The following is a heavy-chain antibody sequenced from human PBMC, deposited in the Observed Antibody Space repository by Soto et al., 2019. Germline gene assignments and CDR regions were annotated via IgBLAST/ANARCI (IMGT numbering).Heavy chain of an antibody. CDR2: ISGSGGST. V-gene: IGHV3-23*01. CDR1: GFTFSSYA. CDR3: AKGHCSSTSCSIYHYYGMDV. J-gene: IGHJ6*02. D-gene: IGHD2-2*01. Sequence: GVLRLSCAASGFTFSSYAMSWVRQAPGKGLEWVSAISGSGGSTYYADSVKGRFTISRDNSKNTLYLQMNSLRAEDTAVYYCAKGHCSSTSCSIYHYYGMDVWGQGTTVTVSS.